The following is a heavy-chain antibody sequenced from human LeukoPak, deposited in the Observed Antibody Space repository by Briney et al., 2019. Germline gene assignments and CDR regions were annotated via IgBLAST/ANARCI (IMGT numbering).Heavy chain of an antibody. J-gene: IGHJ4*02. D-gene: IGHD3-3*01. CDR2: INHSGST. CDR1: GGSFSGYY. V-gene: IGHV4-34*01. CDR3: ASTAIFVIIKTLDY. Sequence: SETLSLTCAVYGGSFSGYYWSWIRQPPGKGLEWIGEINHSGSTNYNPSLKSRVTISVDTSKNQFSLKLSSVTAADTAVYYCASTAIFVIIKTLDYWGQGTLVTVSS.